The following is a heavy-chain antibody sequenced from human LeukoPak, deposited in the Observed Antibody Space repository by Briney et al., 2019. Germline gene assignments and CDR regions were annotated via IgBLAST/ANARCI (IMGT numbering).Heavy chain of an antibody. D-gene: IGHD2-15*01. V-gene: IGHV1-2*02. CDR3: ARDRRSLSRISRAFDI. Sequence: ASVKVSCKAPGYTFTGYYMHWVRQAPGQGLEWMGWINPNSGGTNYAQKFQGRVTMTRDTSISTAYMELSRLRSDDTAVYYCARDRRSLSRISRAFDIWGQGTMVTVSS. CDR1: GYTFTGYY. CDR2: INPNSGGT. J-gene: IGHJ3*02.